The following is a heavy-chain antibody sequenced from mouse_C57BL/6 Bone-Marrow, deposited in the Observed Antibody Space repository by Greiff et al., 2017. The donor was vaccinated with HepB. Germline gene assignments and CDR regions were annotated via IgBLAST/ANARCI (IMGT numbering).Heavy chain of an antibody. CDR2: IDPSDSET. J-gene: IGHJ4*01. Sequence: VQLKQPGAELVRPGSSVKLSCKASGYTFTSYWMHWVKQRPIQGLEWIGNIDPSDSETHYNQKFKDKATLTVDKSSSTAYMQLSSLTSEDSAVYYCAREGDYDGGDYAMDYWGQGTSVTVSS. CDR3: AREGDYDGGDYAMDY. CDR1: GYTFTSYW. V-gene: IGHV1-52*01. D-gene: IGHD2-4*01.